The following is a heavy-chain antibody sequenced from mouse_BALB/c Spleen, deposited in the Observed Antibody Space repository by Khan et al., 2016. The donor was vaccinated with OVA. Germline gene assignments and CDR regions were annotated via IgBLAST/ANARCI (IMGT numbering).Heavy chain of an antibody. D-gene: IGHD1-1*01. CDR2: ITYSGNI. V-gene: IGHV3-8*02. Sequence: EVQLQVSGPSLVKPSQTLSLSCSVTGDSITSGFWNWIRKFPGNKFEYLGYITYSGNIYYNPSLKSRISITRGTSKSQYYLQLNSVTTEDTATYYCARSYGSWAMDYWGQGTSVTVSS. J-gene: IGHJ4*01. CDR1: GDSITSGF. CDR3: ARSYGSWAMDY.